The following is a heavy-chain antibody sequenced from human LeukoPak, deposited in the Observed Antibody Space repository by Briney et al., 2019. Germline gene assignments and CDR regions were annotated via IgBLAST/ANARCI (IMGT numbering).Heavy chain of an antibody. CDR1: GYSFTSYW. CDR2: ISAYNGNT. J-gene: IGHJ4*02. V-gene: IGHV1-18*04. Sequence: GESLKISCKGSGYSFTSYWIGWVRQAPGQGLEWMGWISAYNGNTNYAQKLQGRVTMTTDTSTSTAYMELRSLRSDDTAVYYCARVLEGSLLTLDYWGQGTLVTVSS. CDR3: ARVLEGSLLTLDY. D-gene: IGHD5-24*01.